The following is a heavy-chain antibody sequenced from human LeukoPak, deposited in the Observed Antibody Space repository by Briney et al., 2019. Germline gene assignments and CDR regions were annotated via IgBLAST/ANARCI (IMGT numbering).Heavy chain of an antibody. Sequence: GGSLRLSCAASGFTFSKYGIHWVRQAPGKGLEWVAVISYDGSNKYYADSVKGRFTISRDNSKNTLYLQMNSLRAEDTAVYYCAKGRGYSGYDFEDFDYWGQGTLVTVSS. J-gene: IGHJ4*02. CDR2: ISYDGSNK. CDR1: GFTFSKYG. CDR3: AKGRGYSGYDFEDFDY. V-gene: IGHV3-30*18. D-gene: IGHD5-12*01.